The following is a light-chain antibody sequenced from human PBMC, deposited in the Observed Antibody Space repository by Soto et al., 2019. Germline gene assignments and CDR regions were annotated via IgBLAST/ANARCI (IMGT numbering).Light chain of an antibody. CDR2: EVS. V-gene: IGLV2-8*01. Sequence: ALTQPPSASGSPGQSVIISCTLTSSDVGGYNYVSWYQQQPGKAPKLLIYEVSKRPCGVPDRFSGSKSGNTTSLTDSGLQAEDEADDYCSSYAGRNNYVVFGGGTKLTVL. CDR1: SSDVGGYNY. CDR3: SSYAGRNNYVV. J-gene: IGLJ2*01.